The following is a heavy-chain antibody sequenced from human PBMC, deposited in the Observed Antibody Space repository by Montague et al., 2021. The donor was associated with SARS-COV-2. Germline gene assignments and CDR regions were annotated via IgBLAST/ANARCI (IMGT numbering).Heavy chain of an antibody. D-gene: IGHD1-20*01. V-gene: IGHV4-4*07. CDR3: VRDQGRSNWNYPDY. Sequence: SETLSLTCTVSGGSISGYYWSWFRQSAGKGLEWIGRIHNSGSTSYNPSLKSRVTMSVDTSKNQLSLKLSSVTAADTAVYYCVRDQGRSNWNYPDYWGQGTLVTVSS. CDR1: GGSISGYY. J-gene: IGHJ4*02. CDR2: IHNSGST.